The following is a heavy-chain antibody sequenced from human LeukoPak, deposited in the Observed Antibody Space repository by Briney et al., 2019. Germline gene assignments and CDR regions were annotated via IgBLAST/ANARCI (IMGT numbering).Heavy chain of an antibody. CDR2: ISYDGSSK. CDR1: GFTFSSYG. Sequence: GRSLRLSCAASGFTFSSYGMHWVRQAPGKGLEWVAVISYDGSSKYYADSVKGRFTISRDNSKNTLYLQMNSLRAEDTAVYYCAKDLVTMVRGVTNYYYYGMDVWGQGTTVTVSS. CDR3: AKDLVTMVRGVTNYYYYGMDV. V-gene: IGHV3-30*18. D-gene: IGHD3-10*01. J-gene: IGHJ6*02.